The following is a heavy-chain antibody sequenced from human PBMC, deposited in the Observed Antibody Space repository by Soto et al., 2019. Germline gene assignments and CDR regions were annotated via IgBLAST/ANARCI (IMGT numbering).Heavy chain of an antibody. Sequence: EVRLLESGGGLVQPGGSLRLSCAASGFTFRTYAMTWVRQAPGKGLEWVSTISGSGGSTYYADSVKGRFTISRDNSKNTLYLQMNSLRAEDTAVYYCAKDGWELLRGFDPWGQGTLVTVSS. D-gene: IGHD1-26*01. V-gene: IGHV3-23*01. CDR1: GFTFRTYA. CDR3: AKDGWELLRGFDP. CDR2: ISGSGGST. J-gene: IGHJ5*02.